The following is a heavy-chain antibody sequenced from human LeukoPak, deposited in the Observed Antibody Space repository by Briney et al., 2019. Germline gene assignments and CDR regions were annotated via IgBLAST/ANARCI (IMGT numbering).Heavy chain of an antibody. CDR1: GFTVSSNY. D-gene: IGHD3-22*01. J-gene: IGHJ4*02. CDR2: IYSGGST. V-gene: IGHV3-53*01. Sequence: GGSLRLSCAASGFTVSSNYMSWVRQAPGKGLEWVSVIYSGGSTYYADSVKGRFTISRDNSKNTLYLQMNSLRAEDTAVYYCAKGGTDSSGYSKLVYWGQGTLVTVSS. CDR3: AKGGTDSSGYSKLVY.